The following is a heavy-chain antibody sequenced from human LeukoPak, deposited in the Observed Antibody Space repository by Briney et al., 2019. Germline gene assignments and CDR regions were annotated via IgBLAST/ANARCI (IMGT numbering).Heavy chain of an antibody. Sequence: ASVKVSCKASGYSFTGSYMHWVRQAPGQGLEWMGIINPSGGSTGYAQKFQGRVTMTRDTSTSTVYMELSSLRSEDTAVYYCARGRVSGNSPLFDYWGQGTLVTVSS. CDR3: ARGRVSGNSPLFDY. D-gene: IGHD4-23*01. CDR1: GYSFTGSY. V-gene: IGHV1-46*01. J-gene: IGHJ4*02. CDR2: INPSGGST.